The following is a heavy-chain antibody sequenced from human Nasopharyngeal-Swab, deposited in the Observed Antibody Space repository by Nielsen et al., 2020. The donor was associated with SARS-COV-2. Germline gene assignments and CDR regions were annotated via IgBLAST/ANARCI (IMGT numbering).Heavy chain of an antibody. CDR2: MNPNSGNT. CDR3: ARKGASDY. J-gene: IGHJ4*02. D-gene: IGHD3-16*01. Sequence: WVRQAPGQGLEWMGWMNPNSGNTGYAQKFQGRVTMSRDTSISTAYMELNSLTSEDTAVYYCARKGASDYWGQGTLVTV. V-gene: IGHV1-8*01.